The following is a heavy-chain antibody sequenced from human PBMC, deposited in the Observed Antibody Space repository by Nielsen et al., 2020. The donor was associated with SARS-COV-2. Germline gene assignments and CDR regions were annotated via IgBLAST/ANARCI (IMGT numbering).Heavy chain of an antibody. J-gene: IGHJ4*02. Sequence: SGPTLVKPTQTLTLTCTFSRFSLNTSEMGVTWIRQPPGKSLEWLAHIDWDDDKYYSTSLRTRLTISKDTSKNQVVLTMTNMEPMDTATYCCARIISSTWLFDYWGQGTLVTVSS. V-gene: IGHV2-70*01. CDR1: RFSLNTSEMG. CDR2: IDWDDDK. D-gene: IGHD6-13*01. CDR3: ARIISSTWLFDY.